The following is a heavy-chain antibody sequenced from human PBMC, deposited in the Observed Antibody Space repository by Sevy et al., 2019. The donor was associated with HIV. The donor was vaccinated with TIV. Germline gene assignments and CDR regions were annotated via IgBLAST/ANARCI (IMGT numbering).Heavy chain of an antibody. J-gene: IGHJ4*02. CDR3: AREDDFWSGYAYSDY. CDR1: GYTFTSYG. D-gene: IGHD3-3*01. CDR2: ISAYNGNT. Sequence: ASVKVSCKASGYTFTSYGISWVRQAPGQGLEWMGWISAYNGNTNYAQKLQGRVTMTTDTSTSTAYMELRSLRSDDTAVYYRAREDDFWSGYAYSDYWGQGTLVTVSS. V-gene: IGHV1-18*01.